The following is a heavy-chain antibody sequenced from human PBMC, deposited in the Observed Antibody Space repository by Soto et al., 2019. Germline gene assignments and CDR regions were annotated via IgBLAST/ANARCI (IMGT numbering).Heavy chain of an antibody. CDR3: TREYSSGWYLNNWFDP. D-gene: IGHD6-19*01. J-gene: IGHJ5*02. V-gene: IGHV3-49*03. CDR2: IRSKAYGGTT. Sequence: PGGSLRLSCTASGFTFGDYAMSWFRQAPGKGLEWVGFIRSKAYGGTTEYAASVKGRFTISRDDSKSIAYLQMNSLKTEDTAVYYCTREYSSGWYLNNWFDPWGQGTLVTVSS. CDR1: GFTFGDYA.